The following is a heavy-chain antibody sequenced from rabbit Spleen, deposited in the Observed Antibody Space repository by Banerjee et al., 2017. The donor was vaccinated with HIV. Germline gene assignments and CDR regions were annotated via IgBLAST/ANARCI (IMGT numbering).Heavy chain of an antibody. CDR3: ARDTSSSFSSYGMDL. D-gene: IGHD1-1*01. Sequence: QTLEVSVGHLVKPGASLILTFTASGAFSSIGSYMCWVRQAPGKGLEWIACIDSGSSGFTYYATWAKGRFTCSKTSSTTVTLQMTRLTAADTATYFCARDTSSSFSSYGMDLWGPGPLVTVS. J-gene: IGHJ6*01. CDR2: IDSGSSGFT. CDR1: GAFSSIGSY. V-gene: IGHV1S40*01.